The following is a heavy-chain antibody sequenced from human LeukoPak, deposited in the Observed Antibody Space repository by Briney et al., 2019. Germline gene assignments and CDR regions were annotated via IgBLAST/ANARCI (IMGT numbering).Heavy chain of an antibody. CDR2: INHSGST. J-gene: IGHJ3*02. CDR1: GGSFSDYY. V-gene: IGHV4-34*01. CDR3: ARTIVVVPAAIRAPVDAFDI. Sequence: SETLSLTCAVYGGSFSDYYWSWIRQPPGKGLEWIGEINHSGSTNYNPSLKSRVTISVDTSKNQFSLKLSSVTAADTAVYYCARTIVVVPAAIRAPVDAFDIWGQGTMVTVSS. D-gene: IGHD2-2*02.